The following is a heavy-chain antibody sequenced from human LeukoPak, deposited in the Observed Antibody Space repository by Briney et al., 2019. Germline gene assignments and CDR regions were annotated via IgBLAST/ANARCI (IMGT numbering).Heavy chain of an antibody. J-gene: IGHJ4*02. CDR1: GYTFSNYA. Sequence: GASVKVSCKASGYTFSNYAMHWVRQAPGQRLEWMGWINAGNDNTKYSQKFQDRVTITRDTSASTAYMELSSLRSKDTAVYYCARIGVLGSGYSFWGQGTLVTVSS. CDR2: INAGNDNT. CDR3: ARIGVLGSGYSF. D-gene: IGHD3-22*01. V-gene: IGHV1-3*01.